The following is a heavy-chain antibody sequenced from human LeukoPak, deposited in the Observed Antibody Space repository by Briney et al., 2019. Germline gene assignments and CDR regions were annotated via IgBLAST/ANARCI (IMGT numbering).Heavy chain of an antibody. CDR1: GFTFDDYG. CDR3: ARVWGSGSYYNFFDY. J-gene: IGHJ4*02. Sequence: AGGSLRLSCAASGFTFDDYGMSWVRHAPGKGLEWVSGINWNGGSTGYADSVKGRFTISRDNAKNSLYLQMNSLRAEDTALYYCARVWGSGSYYNFFDYWGQGTLVTVSS. V-gene: IGHV3-20*04. CDR2: INWNGGST. D-gene: IGHD3-10*01.